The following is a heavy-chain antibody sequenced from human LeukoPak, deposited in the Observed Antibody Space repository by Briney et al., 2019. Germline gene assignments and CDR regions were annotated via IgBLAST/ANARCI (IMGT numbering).Heavy chain of an antibody. CDR2: ISGSGGST. J-gene: IGHJ4*02. V-gene: IGHV3-23*01. CDR1: GFTFSSYG. D-gene: IGHD6-19*01. Sequence: GGSLRLSCAASGFTFSSYGMSWVRQAPGRGLEWVAAISGSGGSTYYADSVKGRSTISRDNSKNTLYLQMNSLRAEDTAVYCCAKRCCSGWLFDYWGQGTLVTVSS. CDR3: AKRCCSGWLFDY.